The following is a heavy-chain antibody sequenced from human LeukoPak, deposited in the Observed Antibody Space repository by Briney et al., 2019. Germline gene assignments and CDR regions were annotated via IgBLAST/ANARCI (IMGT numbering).Heavy chain of an antibody. V-gene: IGHV1-18*01. Sequence: ASVKVSCKASGYTFTSYGISWVRQAPGQGLEWMGWISAYNGNTNYAQKLQGRITMTTDTSTSTAYMALRSLRSDDTAVYYCARLGITMVRGVIIRNTGPYFDYWGQGTLVTVSS. CDR2: ISAYNGNT. D-gene: IGHD3-10*01. J-gene: IGHJ4*02. CDR1: GYTFTSYG. CDR3: ARLGITMVRGVIIRNTGPYFDY.